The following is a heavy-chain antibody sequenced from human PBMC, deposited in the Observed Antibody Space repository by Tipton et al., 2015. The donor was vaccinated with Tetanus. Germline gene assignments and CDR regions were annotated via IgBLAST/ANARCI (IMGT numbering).Heavy chain of an antibody. V-gene: IGHV4-31*03. CDR2: IHYRGTT. Sequence: TLSLTCTISGDSMSGEFDYWSWIRHLPGKGLEWIGYIHYRGTTLFNPSLKRRLTMSVDTSQNQFSLKQRPAAAADTAIYFCARRAPSRFGSERLSPGFVPWGQGMLVPVSS. J-gene: IGHJ5*02. D-gene: IGHD3-10*01. CDR1: GDSMSGEFDY. CDR3: ARRAPSRFGSERLSPGFVP.